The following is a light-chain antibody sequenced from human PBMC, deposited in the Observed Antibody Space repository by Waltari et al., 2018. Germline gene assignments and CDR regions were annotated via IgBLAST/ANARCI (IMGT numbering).Light chain of an antibody. CDR1: PGGITTSTH. J-gene: IGLJ3*02. CDR3: LLYYGGSWV. CDR2: STK. V-gene: IGLV7-43*01. Sequence: QTVVTQEPSLPVSQGGTVTPPCAARPGGITTSTHPNWFQQNPGHAPRPLIYSTKNKHSSTPARFSGSLLGGKAALTLSGVQPEDEADYYCLLYYGGSWVFGGGTKLTVL.